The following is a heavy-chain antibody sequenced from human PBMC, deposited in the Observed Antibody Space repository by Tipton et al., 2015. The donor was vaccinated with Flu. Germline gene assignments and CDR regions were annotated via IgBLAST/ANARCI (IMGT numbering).Heavy chain of an antibody. J-gene: IGHJ5*02. Sequence: TLSLTCTVSGGSISSYYWSWIRQPPGKGLEWIGYIYYSGSTNYNPSLKSRVTISVDTSKNQFSLKLSSVTAADTAVYYCARLEQQLVLNWFDPWGQGTLVTVSS. D-gene: IGHD6-13*01. CDR3: ARLEQQLVLNWFDP. V-gene: IGHV4-59*08. CDR2: IYYSGST. CDR1: GGSISSYY.